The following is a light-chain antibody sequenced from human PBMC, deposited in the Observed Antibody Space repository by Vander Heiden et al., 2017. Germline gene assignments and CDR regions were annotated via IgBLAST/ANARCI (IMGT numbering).Light chain of an antibody. V-gene: IGKV2-30*02. CDR2: QVS. J-gene: IGKJ2*01. Sequence: DVVMTQSPLSLPVTLGQPASISCRSSQSLVHSDGNTYLNWFHQRPGQSPRRLIYQVSNRDSGVPDRFSGSGSGTDFTLKISGMEAEDVGVYFCLQIKHWPFTFGQGTKMEIK. CDR3: LQIKHWPFT. CDR1: QSLVHSDGNTY.